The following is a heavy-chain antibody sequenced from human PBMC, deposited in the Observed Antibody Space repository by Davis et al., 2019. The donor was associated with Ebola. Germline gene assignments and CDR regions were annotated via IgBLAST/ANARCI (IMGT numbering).Heavy chain of an antibody. CDR1: GGSIRSHY. CDR2: IYYSGST. V-gene: IGHV4-59*11. CDR3: ARGAPGDWFPGFGYYFDY. Sequence: PSETLSLTCTVSGGSIRSHYWSWIRQPPGKGLEWIGYIYYSGSTNYNPSLKSRVTISVDTSKNQFSLKLSSVTAADAAVYYCARGAPGDWFPGFGYYFDYWGQGTLVTVSS. D-gene: IGHD3-9*01. J-gene: IGHJ4*02.